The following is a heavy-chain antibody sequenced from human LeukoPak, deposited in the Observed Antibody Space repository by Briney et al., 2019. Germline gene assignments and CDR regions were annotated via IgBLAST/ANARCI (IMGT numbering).Heavy chain of an antibody. J-gene: IGHJ3*01. Sequence: GGSLRLSCAASGFTFSSYAMSWVRQAPGEGLEWVSSITTSGGSTYYADSVKGRFTISRDNSKNTLYLQMNSLRAEGTAVYYCARAVHYYDSLGAAFDLWGQGTMVTVSS. D-gene: IGHD3-22*01. CDR3: ARAVHYYDSLGAAFDL. CDR1: GFTFSSYA. V-gene: IGHV3-23*01. CDR2: ITTSGGST.